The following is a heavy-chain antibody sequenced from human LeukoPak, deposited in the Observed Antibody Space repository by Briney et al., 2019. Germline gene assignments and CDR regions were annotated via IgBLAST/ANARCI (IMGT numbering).Heavy chain of an antibody. CDR3: VRAGWLLPQDIFDI. D-gene: IGHD3-22*01. CDR1: GFTFSSFA. Sequence: TGGSLRLSCAASGFTFSSFAMNWVRQAPGKGLEWVSAITGSGDSTFYGDSVKGRFTISRDNSKNTLYLQMNSLSVADTAVYYCVRAGWLLPQDIFDIWGQGTMVTVSS. CDR2: ITGSGDST. J-gene: IGHJ3*02. V-gene: IGHV3-23*01.